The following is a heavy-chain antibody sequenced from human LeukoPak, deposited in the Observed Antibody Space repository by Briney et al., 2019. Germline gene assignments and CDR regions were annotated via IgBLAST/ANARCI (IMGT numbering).Heavy chain of an antibody. V-gene: IGHV3-53*01. Sequence: GGSLRLSCAASGFTVSSNYMSWVRQAPGKGLEWVSVIYSGGSTYYAGSVKGRFTISRDNSKNTLYLQMNSLRAEDTAVYYCVRGDYGDYTLFDYWGQGTLVTVSS. CDR2: IYSGGST. CDR3: VRGDYGDYTLFDY. D-gene: IGHD4-17*01. CDR1: GFTVSSNY. J-gene: IGHJ4*02.